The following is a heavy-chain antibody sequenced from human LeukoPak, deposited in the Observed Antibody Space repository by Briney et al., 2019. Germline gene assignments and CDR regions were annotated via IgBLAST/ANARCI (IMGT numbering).Heavy chain of an antibody. Sequence: SETLSLTCTVSGGSISSYYWSRIRQPAGKGLEWIGRIYTSGSTNYNPSLKSRVTMSVDTSKNQFSLKLSSVTAADTAVYYCAREGGYYGSGEYNWFDPWGQGTLVTVSS. CDR1: GGSISSYY. CDR3: AREGGYYGSGEYNWFDP. CDR2: IYTSGST. J-gene: IGHJ5*02. V-gene: IGHV4-4*07. D-gene: IGHD3-10*01.